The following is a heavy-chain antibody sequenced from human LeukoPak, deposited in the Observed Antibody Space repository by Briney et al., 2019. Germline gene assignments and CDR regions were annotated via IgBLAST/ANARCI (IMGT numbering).Heavy chain of an antibody. D-gene: IGHD6-13*01. CDR2: TYYRSKWYN. J-gene: IGHJ4*02. Sequence: SQTLSLTCAFSGDSVSSNSAAWNWVRQSPSRGLEWLGRTYYRSKWYNDYAVSVKSRITINPDTSKNQFSLQLNSVTPEDTAVYYCARAAATKYYFDYWGQGTLVTVSS. V-gene: IGHV6-1*01. CDR3: ARAAATKYYFDY. CDR1: GDSVSSNSAA.